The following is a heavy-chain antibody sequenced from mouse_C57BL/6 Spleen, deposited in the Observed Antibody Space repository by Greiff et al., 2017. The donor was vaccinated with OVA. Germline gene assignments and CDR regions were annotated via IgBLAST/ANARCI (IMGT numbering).Heavy chain of an antibody. CDR1: GYTFTSYW. J-gene: IGHJ1*03. Sequence: QVQLKQPGAELVKPGASVKLSCKASGYTFTSYWMHWVKQRPGQGLEWIGMIHPNSGSTNYNEKFKSKATLTVDKSSSTAYMQLSSLTSEDSAVYYCAYYRNPYWYFDVWGTGTTVTVSS. D-gene: IGHD2-1*01. CDR2: IHPNSGST. V-gene: IGHV1-64*01. CDR3: AYYRNPYWYFDV.